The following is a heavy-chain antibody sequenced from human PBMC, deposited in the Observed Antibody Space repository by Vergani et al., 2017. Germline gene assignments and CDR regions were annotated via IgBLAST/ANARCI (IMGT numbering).Heavy chain of an antibody. CDR2: IGNDGSNT. CDR1: GFTFSNFG. Sequence: QVQLVESAGGVVQPGGSLRLSCAASGFTFSNFGMHWIRQAPGKGLEWLAYIGNDGSNTRYRDSVKGRFTVSRDNSKDILYLQMDSLRSEDTALYYCAKYLRDSTDGLPDSWCPGTLVIVSS. V-gene: IGHV3-30*02. J-gene: IGHJ5*01. CDR3: AKYLRDSTDGLPDS. D-gene: IGHD2-15*01.